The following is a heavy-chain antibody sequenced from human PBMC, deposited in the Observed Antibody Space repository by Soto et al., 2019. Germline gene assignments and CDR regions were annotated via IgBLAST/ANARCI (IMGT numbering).Heavy chain of an antibody. CDR2: INHSGST. Sequence: PSETLSLTCAVYGGSFRGYYWSWIRQPPGKGLEWIGEINHSGSTNYNPSLKSRVTISVDTSKNQFSLKLSSVTAADTAVYYCARARLQLLGRDFDYWGQGTLVTVSS. CDR1: GGSFRGYY. CDR3: ARARLQLLGRDFDY. J-gene: IGHJ4*02. D-gene: IGHD5-12*01. V-gene: IGHV4-34*01.